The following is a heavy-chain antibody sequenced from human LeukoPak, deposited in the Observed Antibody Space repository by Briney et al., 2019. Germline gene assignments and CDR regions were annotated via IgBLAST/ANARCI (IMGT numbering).Heavy chain of an antibody. J-gene: IGHJ4*02. CDR3: ARQRYYYGSGSQGY. D-gene: IGHD3-10*01. Sequence: LPGGSLRLSCAASGFTFSAYWLHWVRQAPGKGLVWVSRINSDASYTDYADSVKGRFTISRDNAKNTLYLQMNSLRPEDTAVYYCARQRYYYGSGSQGYWGQGTLVTVSS. V-gene: IGHV3-74*01. CDR2: INSDASYT. CDR1: GFTFSAYW.